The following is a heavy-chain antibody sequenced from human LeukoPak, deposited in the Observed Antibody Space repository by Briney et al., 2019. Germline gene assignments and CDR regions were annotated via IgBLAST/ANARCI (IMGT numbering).Heavy chain of an antibody. D-gene: IGHD2-2*01. J-gene: IGHJ4*02. V-gene: IGHV4-34*01. Sequence: SETLSLTCVVYGGSFSGYYWSWIRQPPGKVLEWIGEINHSGSTNYNPSLTSRVTISVDTSKNQFSLKLSSVTAADTAVYYCFVVVPTGSDYWGQGTLVTVSS. CDR1: GGSFSGYY. CDR2: INHSGST. CDR3: FVVVPTGSDY.